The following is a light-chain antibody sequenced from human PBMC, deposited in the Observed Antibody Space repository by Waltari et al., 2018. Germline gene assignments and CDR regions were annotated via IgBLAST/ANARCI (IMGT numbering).Light chain of an antibody. Sequence: WYQHHPDTAPQLLIYDVTQRPSGISHRFSGSKSGYTASLTISGLQSEDEADYYCLSYTTSDTYVFGSGTRVTVL. CDR2: DVT. V-gene: IGLV2-14*03. J-gene: IGLJ1*01. CDR3: LSYTTSDTYV.